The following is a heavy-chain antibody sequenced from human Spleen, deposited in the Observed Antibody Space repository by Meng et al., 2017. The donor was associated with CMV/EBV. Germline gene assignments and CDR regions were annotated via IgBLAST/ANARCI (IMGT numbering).Heavy chain of an antibody. CDR3: ARHLYGMDV. CDR2: IDYSGNT. Sequence: GSLRVSCTVSGGSISSRSYYWGWIRQPPGKGLEWIGSIDYSGNTYYNPSLKSRVSISVDTSKNQFSLKLSSVTAADTAVYYCARHLYGMDVWGQGTTVTVSS. CDR1: GGSISSRSYY. V-gene: IGHV4-39*01. J-gene: IGHJ6*02.